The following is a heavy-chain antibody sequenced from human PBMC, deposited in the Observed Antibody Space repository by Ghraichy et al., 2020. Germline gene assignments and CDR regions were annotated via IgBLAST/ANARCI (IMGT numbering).Heavy chain of an antibody. CDR2: IIPLFGTA. J-gene: IGHJ6*02. Sequence: SVKVSCKSSGDTFNTHLVIWVRQAPGQGLEGMGGIIPLFGTAYYGQKFQGRVTITADESTSTVYLDLSSLRSEDTATYYCARVAAMDVWGQGTTVTVS. CDR3: ARVAAMDV. V-gene: IGHV1-69*13. D-gene: IGHD6-13*01. CDR1: GDTFNTHL.